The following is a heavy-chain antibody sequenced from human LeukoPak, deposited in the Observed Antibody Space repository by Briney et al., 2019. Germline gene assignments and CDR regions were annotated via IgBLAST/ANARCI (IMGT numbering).Heavy chain of an antibody. CDR3: ARRVMWFGELKS. Sequence: SETLSLTCAVYGGSFSGYYWSWIRQPPGKGLEWSGEINHSGSTNYNPSLKSRVTISVDTSKNQFSLKLSSVTAADTAVYYCARRVMWFGELKSWGQGTLVTVSS. J-gene: IGHJ5*02. V-gene: IGHV4-34*01. CDR1: GGSFSGYY. CDR2: INHSGST. D-gene: IGHD3-10*01.